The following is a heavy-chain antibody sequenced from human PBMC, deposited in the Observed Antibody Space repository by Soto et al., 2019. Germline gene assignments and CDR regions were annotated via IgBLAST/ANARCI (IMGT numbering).Heavy chain of an antibody. D-gene: IGHD6-6*01. J-gene: IGHJ3*02. CDR1: GGSISSYY. Sequence: ASETLSLTCTVSGGSISSYYWSWIRQPPGRGLEWIGYIFYSGNTDYNPSLKSRVTISLDTSKNQFSLRLSSVTAADTAVYYCARDRSYSTSRYDAFDIWGQGTMVTVSS. V-gene: IGHV4-59*01. CDR2: IFYSGNT. CDR3: ARDRSYSTSRYDAFDI.